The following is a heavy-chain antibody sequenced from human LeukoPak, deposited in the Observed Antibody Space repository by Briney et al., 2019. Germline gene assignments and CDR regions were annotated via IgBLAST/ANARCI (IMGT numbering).Heavy chain of an antibody. CDR3: AKDFDY. CDR2: ISYDGSNK. Sequence: GGSLRLSCAASGFTFSSYGMHWVRQAPGKGLEWVAVISYDGSNKYYADSVKGRFTISRDNSKNTLYLQMNSLRAEDTAVYYCAKDFDYWGQGTLVTVSS. V-gene: IGHV3-30*18. CDR1: GFTFSSYG. J-gene: IGHJ4*02.